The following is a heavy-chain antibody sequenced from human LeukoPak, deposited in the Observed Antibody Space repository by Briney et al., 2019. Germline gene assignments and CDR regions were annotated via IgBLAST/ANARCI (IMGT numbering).Heavy chain of an antibody. CDR3: AREGTSLWFGESYYYYYYMDV. V-gene: IGHV4-38-2*02. CDR1: GGSISGYY. D-gene: IGHD3-10*01. Sequence: MTSETLSLTCTVSGGSISGYYWGWIRQPPGKGLEWIGSIYHSGSTYYNPSLKSRVTISVDTSKNQFSLKLSSVTAADTAVYYCAREGTSLWFGESYYYYYYMDVWGKGTTVTVSS. J-gene: IGHJ6*03. CDR2: IYHSGST.